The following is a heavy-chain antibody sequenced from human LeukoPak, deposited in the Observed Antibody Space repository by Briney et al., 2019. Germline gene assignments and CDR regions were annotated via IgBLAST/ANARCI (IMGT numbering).Heavy chain of an antibody. D-gene: IGHD3-22*01. CDR2: IYYSGST. Sequence: SQTLSLTCTVSGGSISSGGYYWSWIRQHLGKGLEWIGYIYYSGSTYYNPSLKSRVTISVDTSKNQFSLKLSSVTAADTAVYYCARWGLKTYYYDSSGTGAFDIWGQGTMVTVSS. CDR3: ARWGLKTYYYDSSGTGAFDI. CDR1: GGSISSGGYY. J-gene: IGHJ3*02. V-gene: IGHV4-31*03.